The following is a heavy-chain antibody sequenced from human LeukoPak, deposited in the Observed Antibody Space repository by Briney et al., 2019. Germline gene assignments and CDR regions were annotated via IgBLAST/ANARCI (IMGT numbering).Heavy chain of an antibody. CDR1: GYNFATYW. Sequence: GESLKISCKGSGYNFATYWIAWARQMPGKGLEWMGIIDPGDSDTRYSPSFQGQVTISADKSISTAYLQWSSLKASDTAMYYCARPRRAERDEDFWGQGTLVTVSS. D-gene: IGHD1-1*01. CDR2: IDPGDSDT. CDR3: ARPRRAERDEDF. V-gene: IGHV5-51*01. J-gene: IGHJ4*02.